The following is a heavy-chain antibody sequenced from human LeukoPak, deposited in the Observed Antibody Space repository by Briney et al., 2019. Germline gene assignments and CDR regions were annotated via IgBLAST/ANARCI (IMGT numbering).Heavy chain of an antibody. V-gene: IGHV3-30*02. J-gene: IGHJ4*02. Sequence: PGGSLRLTCAASGFTFSSYGMHWVRQAPGKGLEWVAFIRHDGSNKYYADSVKGRFTISRDNSKNTLYLQMNSLRAGDTAVYYCATLPYYYDSSGSYYFDYWGQGTLVTVSS. CDR2: IRHDGSNK. CDR3: ATLPYYYDSSGSYYFDY. CDR1: GFTFSSYG. D-gene: IGHD3-22*01.